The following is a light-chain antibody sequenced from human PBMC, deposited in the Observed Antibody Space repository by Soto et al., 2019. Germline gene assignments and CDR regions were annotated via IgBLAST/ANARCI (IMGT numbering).Light chain of an antibody. J-gene: IGLJ3*02. CDR1: SSDVGGYDY. CDR2: GVS. Sequence: QSALTQPASVSGSPGQSITISCTGTSSDVGGYDYVSWCQQHPGKAPKLMIYGVSSRPSGVSDRFSGSKSGNTASLTISGLQAEDEADYYCSSYTSSSTKVFGGGTKMTVL. CDR3: SSYTSSSTKV. V-gene: IGLV2-14*01.